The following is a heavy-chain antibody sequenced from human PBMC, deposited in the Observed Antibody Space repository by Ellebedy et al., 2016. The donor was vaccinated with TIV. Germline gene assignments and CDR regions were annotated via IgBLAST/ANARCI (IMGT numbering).Heavy chain of an antibody. Sequence: ASVKVSXXASGYTFTSYDINWVRQATGQGLEWMGWMNPNSGNTGYAQRFQGRVTMTRDTSISTAYMELSSLRSEDTAVYYCTRGSGGRRDYWGQGTLVTVSS. V-gene: IGHV1-8*01. D-gene: IGHD3-16*01. CDR1: GYTFTSYD. J-gene: IGHJ4*02. CDR3: TRGSGGRRDY. CDR2: MNPNSGNT.